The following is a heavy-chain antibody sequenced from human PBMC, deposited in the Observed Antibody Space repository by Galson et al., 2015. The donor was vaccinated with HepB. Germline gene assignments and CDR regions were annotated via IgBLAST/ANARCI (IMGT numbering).Heavy chain of an antibody. CDR2: ISGSGGST. CDR1: GFTFSSYA. D-gene: IGHD5-18*01. Sequence: SLRLSCAASGFTFSSYAMSWVRQAPGKGLEWVSAISGSGGSTYYADSVKGRFTISRDNSKNTLYPQMNSLRAEDTAVYYCAKGRVDTAMVTYDYWGQGTLVTVSS. CDR3: AKGRVDTAMVTYDY. V-gene: IGHV3-23*01. J-gene: IGHJ4*02.